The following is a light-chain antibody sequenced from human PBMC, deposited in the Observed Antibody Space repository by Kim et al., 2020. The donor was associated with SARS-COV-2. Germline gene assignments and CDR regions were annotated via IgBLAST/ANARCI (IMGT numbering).Light chain of an antibody. CDR1: SGHSNYS. Sequence: SVKHTGNRRSGHSNYSIAGHEQQPGKAPRYWMKLEGSGSYNKGSGVPDRCSGSSSGADRYLTISNHQSEDEADYYWETWDSNTWVFGGGTQLTVL. V-gene: IGLV4-60*03. CDR3: ETWDSNTWV. J-gene: IGLJ3*02. CDR2: LEGSGSY.